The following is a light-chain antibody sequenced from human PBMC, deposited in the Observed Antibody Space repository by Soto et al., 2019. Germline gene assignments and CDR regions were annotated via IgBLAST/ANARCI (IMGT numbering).Light chain of an antibody. V-gene: IGKV3-15*01. CDR1: QSVSSY. CDR3: QQHNNWPPT. Sequence: EIVLTQSPATLSVSPGERATLSCRASQSVSSYLAWYQQKPGQAPRLLIYDASNRATGIPARFSGSGSGTDFTLTISSLQPEDFAVYYCQQHNNWPPTFGGGTKVEIK. CDR2: DAS. J-gene: IGKJ4*01.